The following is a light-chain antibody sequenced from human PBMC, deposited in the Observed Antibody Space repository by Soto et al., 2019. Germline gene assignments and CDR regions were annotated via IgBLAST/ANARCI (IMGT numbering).Light chain of an antibody. CDR1: QSFSNC. CDR2: TAS. V-gene: IGKV1-5*03. CDR3: QQNYSNPLT. Sequence: DIQMTQSPSTLSASVGDTVTITCRASQSFSNCLAWYQQKPGKAPKFLIYTASTLESGVPSRFSGSGSGTDFTLTISSLQPEDFATYYCQQNYSNPLTFGQGTKVDIK. J-gene: IGKJ1*01.